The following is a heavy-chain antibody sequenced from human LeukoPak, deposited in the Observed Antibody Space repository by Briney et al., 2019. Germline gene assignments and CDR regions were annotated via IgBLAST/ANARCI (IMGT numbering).Heavy chain of an antibody. CDR1: W. V-gene: IGHV3-7*01. D-gene: IGHD3-16*01. J-gene: IGHJ4*02. CDR2: IKSDGSEK. CDR3: VRALGSPTADH. Sequence: WXXWVRQAPGKGLEWVANIKSDGSEKYYVDSVEGRFTISRDNAKNTVSLQMDSLRGEDTAVYYCVRALGSPTADHWGQGTLVTVSS.